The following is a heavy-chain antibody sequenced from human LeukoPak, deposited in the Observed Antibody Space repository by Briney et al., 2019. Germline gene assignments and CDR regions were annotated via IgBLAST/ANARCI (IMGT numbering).Heavy chain of an antibody. J-gene: IGHJ5*02. CDR1: GFTFSSYW. V-gene: IGHV3-74*01. CDR2: INSDGSST. D-gene: IGHD3-9*01. CDR3: ARGGYDILTGQTEFDP. Sequence: PGGSLRLSCAASGFTFSSYWMHWVRQAPGKALVWVSRINSDGSSTSYADSVKGRFTISRDNAKNTLYLQMNSLRAEDTAVYYCARGGYDILTGQTEFDPWGQGTLVTVSS.